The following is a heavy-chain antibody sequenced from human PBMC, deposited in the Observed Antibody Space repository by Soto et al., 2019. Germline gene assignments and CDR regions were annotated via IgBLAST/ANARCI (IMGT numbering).Heavy chain of an antibody. D-gene: IGHD2-2*01. CDR3: AKDRGGDCPDNSCYFGADY. CDR1: GFTFSSYG. CDR2: ISDTGSSH. J-gene: IGHJ4*02. V-gene: IGHV3-30*18. Sequence: ALRLSCVGSGFTFSSYGMHWVRQAPGTGLECVAVISDTGSSHYYAASVEGRFTISRENSKNTLSLHMDRLRVEDTAVHYCAKDRGGDCPDNSCYFGADYWGQGTPVTVS.